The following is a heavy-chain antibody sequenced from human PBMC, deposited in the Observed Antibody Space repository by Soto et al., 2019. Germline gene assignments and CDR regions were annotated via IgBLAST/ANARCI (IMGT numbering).Heavy chain of an antibody. CDR3: ARELRQAHDGYYYYGMDV. J-gene: IGHJ6*02. Sequence: GGSLRLSCAASGFTVSSNYMSWVRQAPGKGLEWVSVIYSGGSTYYADSVKGRFTISRDNSKNTLYLQMNSLRAEDTAVYYCARELRQAHDGYYYYGMDVWGQGTTVTVSS. CDR1: GFTVSSNY. D-gene: IGHD1-1*01. V-gene: IGHV3-53*01. CDR2: IYSGGST.